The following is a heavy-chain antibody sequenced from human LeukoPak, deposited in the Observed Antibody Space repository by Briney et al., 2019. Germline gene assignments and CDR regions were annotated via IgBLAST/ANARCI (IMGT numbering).Heavy chain of an antibody. CDR1: GFTFSNYA. Sequence: QPGGSLRLSCAASGFTFSNYAMHWVRQAPGKGLEYVSVISSNGGNTYYANSVKGRFTISRDNSKNTLYLQMGSLRAEDMAVYYCARGLEYYDSSGYYLPFWDYWGQGTLVTVSS. CDR2: ISSNGGNT. CDR3: ARGLEYYDSSGYYLPFWDY. V-gene: IGHV3-64*01. D-gene: IGHD3-22*01. J-gene: IGHJ4*02.